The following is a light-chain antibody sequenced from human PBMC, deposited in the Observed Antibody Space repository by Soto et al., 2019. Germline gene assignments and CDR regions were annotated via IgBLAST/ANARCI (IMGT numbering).Light chain of an antibody. CDR2: LEGSGSY. CDR1: SGHSSYI. J-gene: IGLJ2*01. Sequence: QPVLTQSSSASASLGSSVKLTCTLSSGHSSYIIAWHHQQPGKAPRYLMKLEGSGSYNKGSGVPDRFSGSSSGADRYLTISNLQLGDEANYYCETWDSNTRVFGGGTQLTVL. V-gene: IGLV4-60*02. CDR3: ETWDSNTRV.